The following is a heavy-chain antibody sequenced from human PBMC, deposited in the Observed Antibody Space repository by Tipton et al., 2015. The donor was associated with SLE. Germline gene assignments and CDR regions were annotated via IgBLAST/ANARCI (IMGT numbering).Heavy chain of an antibody. CDR1: GGSISSHY. D-gene: IGHD2-8*02. J-gene: IGHJ2*01. CDR2: IHYSGGT. Sequence: TLSLTCSVSGGSISSHYWNWIRQPPGKGLEWIGYIHYSGGTNYNPSLKSRVTISADMSKNQFSLKLTSVTTADTAVYYCARESLLPVVYATWYFDLRGRGTLVTVSS. CDR3: ARESLLPVVYATWYFDL. V-gene: IGHV4-59*11.